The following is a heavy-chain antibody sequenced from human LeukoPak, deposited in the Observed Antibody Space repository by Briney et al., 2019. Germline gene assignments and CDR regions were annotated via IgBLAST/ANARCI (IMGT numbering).Heavy chain of an antibody. V-gene: IGHV1-2*02. J-gene: IGHJ4*02. CDR3: ARSGMWLRSDY. CDR1: GYTFTGYY. CDR2: INPNSGGT. D-gene: IGHD5-12*01. Sequence: ASVKVSCKAPGYTFTGYYMHWVRQAPAQGLEWMGWINPNSGGTNYAQKFQGRVTMTSDTSISTAYMELSRLRSDDTAVYYCARSGMWLRSDYWGQGTLVTVSS.